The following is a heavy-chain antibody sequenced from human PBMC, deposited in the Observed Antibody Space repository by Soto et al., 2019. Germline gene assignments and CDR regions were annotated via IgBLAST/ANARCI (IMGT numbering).Heavy chain of an antibody. CDR1: GGSINTATHS. Sequence: QLQLQESGSGLVKPSQTLSLTCAVSGGSINTATHSWSWIRQPPGKGLEWIGYIYHSGSTYYNPSVQSRVTRLRDKSNNQCTLRRSSVTAADTAVEYCARGGGVTTTGDDYWGQGILVTVSS. CDR3: ARGGGVTTTGDDY. CDR2: IYHSGST. J-gene: IGHJ4*02. V-gene: IGHV4-30-2*01. D-gene: IGHD4-4*01.